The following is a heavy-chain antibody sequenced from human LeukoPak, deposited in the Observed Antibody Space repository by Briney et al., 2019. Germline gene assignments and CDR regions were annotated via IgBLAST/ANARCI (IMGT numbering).Heavy chain of an antibody. V-gene: IGHV3-30*02. CDR1: GFTFNSYG. CDR2: IRYDGSNK. Sequence: GGSLRLSCAASGFTFNSYGMHWVRQAPGKGLEWVAFIRYDGSNKYYADSVKGRFTISRDNSKNTLYLQMNSLRAEDTAVYYCANTLRYFDWLFPYYWGQGTLVTVSS. D-gene: IGHD3-9*01. J-gene: IGHJ4*02. CDR3: ANTLRYFDWLFPYY.